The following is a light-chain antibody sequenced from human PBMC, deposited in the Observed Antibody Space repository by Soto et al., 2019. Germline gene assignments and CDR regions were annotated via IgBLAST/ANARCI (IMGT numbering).Light chain of an antibody. CDR1: QSISSW. CDR3: QHRG. Sequence: DIQMTQSPSTLSASVGDRVTITCRASQSISSWLAWYQQKPGKAPKLLIYKASSLESGVPSRFSGSGSGTEFTRTISSLQPDDFATYYCQHRGFGQGTKVEIK. CDR2: KAS. V-gene: IGKV1-5*03. J-gene: IGKJ1*01.